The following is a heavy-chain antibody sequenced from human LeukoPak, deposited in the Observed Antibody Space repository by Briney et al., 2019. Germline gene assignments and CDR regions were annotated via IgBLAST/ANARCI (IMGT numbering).Heavy chain of an antibody. J-gene: IGHJ6*02. D-gene: IGHD3-10*01. V-gene: IGHV1-3*01. Sequence: GASVKVSCKASGYTFTSYAMHWVRQAPGQRLEWMGWINAGNGNTKYSQKFQGRVTITRDTSASTAYMELGSLRSEDTAVYYCARDLVWGMVRELYGMDVWGQGTTVTVSS. CDR2: INAGNGNT. CDR3: ARDLVWGMVRELYGMDV. CDR1: GYTFTSYA.